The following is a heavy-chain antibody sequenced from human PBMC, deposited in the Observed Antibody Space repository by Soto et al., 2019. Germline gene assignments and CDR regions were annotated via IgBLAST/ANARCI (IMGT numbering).Heavy chain of an antibody. Sequence: QVQLQQWGAGLLKPSETLSLTCAVYGGSFSGYYWSWIRQPPGKGLEWIGEINHSGSTNYNPSLKRRVTISVDASKNQFSLTLSSVTAADTAVYYCARGQQPTYFDYWGQGTLVTVSS. CDR1: GGSFSGYY. D-gene: IGHD6-13*01. CDR2: INHSGST. V-gene: IGHV4-34*01. CDR3: ARGQQPTYFDY. J-gene: IGHJ4*02.